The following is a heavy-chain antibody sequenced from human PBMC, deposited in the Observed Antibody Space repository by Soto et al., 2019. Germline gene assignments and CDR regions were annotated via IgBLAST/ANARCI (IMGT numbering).Heavy chain of an antibody. Sequence: GGSLRLSCAASGFTFSSYWMSWVRQAPGKGLEWVANIKQDGSEKYYVDYVKGRFTISRDNAKNSLYQQMNSLRAEDTAVYYCASYYCSSTSCYAFDIWGQGTMVTVSS. CDR1: GFTFSSYW. CDR2: IKQDGSEK. V-gene: IGHV3-7*01. CDR3: ASYYCSSTSCYAFDI. J-gene: IGHJ3*02. D-gene: IGHD2-2*01.